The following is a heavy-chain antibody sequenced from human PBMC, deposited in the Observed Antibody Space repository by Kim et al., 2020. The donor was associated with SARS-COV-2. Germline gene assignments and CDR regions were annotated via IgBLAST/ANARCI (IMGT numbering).Heavy chain of an antibody. CDR1: GFTFSSYG. Sequence: GGSLRLSCAASGFTFSSYGMHWVRQAPGKGLEWVAVIWYDGSNKYYADSVKGRFTISRDNCKNTLYLQMNSLRAEDTAVYYCARDWQFGYSGNYWGQGTLVTVSS. J-gene: IGHJ4*02. D-gene: IGHD4-4*01. V-gene: IGHV3-33*01. CDR3: ARDWQFGYSGNY. CDR2: IWYDGSNK.